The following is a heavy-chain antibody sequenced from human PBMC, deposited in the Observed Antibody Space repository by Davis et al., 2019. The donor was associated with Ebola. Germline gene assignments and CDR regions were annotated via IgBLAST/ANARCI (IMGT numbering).Heavy chain of an antibody. V-gene: IGHV1-2*02. D-gene: IGHD6-19*01. Sequence: AASVKVSCKASGGTFSSYAISWVRQAPGQGLEWMGWINPNSGGTDYAQKFQGRVTMTRDTSISTAHMELSRLRSDDTAVYYCARGYSSGWYGFDYWGQGTLVTVSS. CDR1: GGTFSSYA. CDR3: ARGYSSGWYGFDY. J-gene: IGHJ4*02. CDR2: INPNSGGT.